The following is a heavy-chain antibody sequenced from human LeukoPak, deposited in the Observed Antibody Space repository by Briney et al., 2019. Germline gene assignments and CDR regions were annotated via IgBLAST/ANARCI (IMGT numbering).Heavy chain of an antibody. CDR1: GFTFSSYD. CDR2: ISYDGSNK. Sequence: PGGSLRLSCAASGFTFSSYDMHWVRQAPGKGLEWVAGISYDGSNKYYTDSVKGRFTISRDNSKNTLYLQMNSLRAEDTAVYYCARGGYYDSGGYFDWFDPWGQGTLVTVSS. CDR3: ARGGYYDSGGYFDWFDP. J-gene: IGHJ5*02. D-gene: IGHD3-22*01. V-gene: IGHV3-30*03.